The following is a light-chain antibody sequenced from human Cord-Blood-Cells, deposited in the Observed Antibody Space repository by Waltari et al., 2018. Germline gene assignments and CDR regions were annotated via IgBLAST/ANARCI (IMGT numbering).Light chain of an antibody. V-gene: IGLV2-14*01. CDR2: EVS. Sequence: QSALTQPASVSGSPGQSITISCTGTSSDVAGYNYVSWYQQHPGKAPKLMIYEVSNRPSGVSSRFSGSKSGNTASLTISGLQAEDEADYYCSSYTSSSTRVVFGGGTKLTVL. CDR3: SSYTSSSTRVV. CDR1: SSDVAGYNY. J-gene: IGLJ2*01.